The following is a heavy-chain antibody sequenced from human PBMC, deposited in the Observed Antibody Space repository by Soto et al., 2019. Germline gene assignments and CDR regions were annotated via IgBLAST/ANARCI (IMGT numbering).Heavy chain of an antibody. CDR1: GFTFSNYW. V-gene: IGHV3-7*01. CDR2: IKEDGSEK. J-gene: IGHJ4*02. CDR3: SRDVVVGAKALNY. Sequence: GGSLRLSCAASGFTFSNYWMTWVRQAPGKGLEWVANIKEDGSEKHYVDSVKGRFTIARDNAKNSLYLQMNSLRVEDTAVYFCSRDVVVGAKALNYWGQGALVTVSS. D-gene: IGHD2-15*01.